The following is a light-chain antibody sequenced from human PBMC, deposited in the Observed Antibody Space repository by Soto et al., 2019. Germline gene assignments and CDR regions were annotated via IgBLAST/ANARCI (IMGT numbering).Light chain of an antibody. CDR1: QSVLYSSNNKNY. V-gene: IGKV4-1*01. J-gene: IGKJ1*01. Sequence: DIVMTQSPDSLTVSLGERATSNCKSSQSVLYSSNNKNYLAWYQQKPGQPPKLLIYWASTRESGVPDRFSGSGSGTDFTLTNSSLQAEDVAVYYCQQYYSTPPTFGQGTKVEIK. CDR3: QQYYSTPPT. CDR2: WAS.